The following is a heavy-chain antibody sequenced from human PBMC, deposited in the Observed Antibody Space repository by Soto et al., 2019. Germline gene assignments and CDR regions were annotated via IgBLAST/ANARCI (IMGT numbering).Heavy chain of an antibody. Sequence: GESLKISCKGSGYSFTSYWIGWVRQMPRKGLEWMGIIYPGDSDTRYSPSFQGQVTISADKSISTAYLQWSSLKASDTAMYYCARPGYYYDSIGYYTFDYWGQGTLVTVSS. CDR2: IYPGDSDT. CDR3: ARPGYYYDSIGYYTFDY. CDR1: GYSFTSYW. V-gene: IGHV5-51*01. D-gene: IGHD3-22*01. J-gene: IGHJ4*02.